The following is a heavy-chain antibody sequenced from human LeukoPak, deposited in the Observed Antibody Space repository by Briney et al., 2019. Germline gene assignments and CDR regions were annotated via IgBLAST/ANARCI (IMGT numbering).Heavy chain of an antibody. J-gene: IGHJ4*02. CDR2: INWNGGST. D-gene: IGHD2-15*01. Sequence: PGGSLRLSCAASGFTFDDYGMSWVRQAPGKGLEWVSGINWNGGSTGYADSAKGRFTISRDNAKNSLYLQMNSLRAEDTALYYCARSKCGGSCYYYFDYWGQGTLVTVSS. CDR1: GFTFDDYG. V-gene: IGHV3-20*04. CDR3: ARSKCGGSCYYYFDY.